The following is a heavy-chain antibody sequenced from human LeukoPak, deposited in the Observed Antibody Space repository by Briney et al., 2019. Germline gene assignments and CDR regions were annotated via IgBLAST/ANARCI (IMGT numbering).Heavy chain of an antibody. CDR3: ARWATVGGYSGYDGFLY. V-gene: IGHV1-24*01. J-gene: IGHJ4*02. D-gene: IGHD5-12*01. CDR1: GYTLTELS. Sequence: ASVKVSCKVSGYTLTELSMHWVRQAPGKGLEWMGGFDPEDGETIYAQKFQGRVTMTEDTSTDTAYMEMSSLRSEDTAVYYCARWATVGGYSGYDGFLYWGQGTLVTVSS. CDR2: FDPEDGET.